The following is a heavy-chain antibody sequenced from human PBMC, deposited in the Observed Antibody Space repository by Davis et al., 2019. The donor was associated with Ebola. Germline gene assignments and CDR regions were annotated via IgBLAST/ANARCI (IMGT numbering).Heavy chain of an antibody. V-gene: IGHV4-61*08. CDR1: GGSVNSGDYY. CDR3: ARDKIYCRSSGCYGGGMDV. D-gene: IGHD2-2*01. J-gene: IGHJ6*04. CDR2: IYSSGTT. Sequence: SETLSLTCTVSGGSVNSGDYYWSWIRQPPGKTLEWIGYIYSSGTTKYNPSLTSRVTISVDTSKNQFSLKLSSVTAADTALYYCARDKIYCRSSGCYGGGMDVWGKGTTVTVSS.